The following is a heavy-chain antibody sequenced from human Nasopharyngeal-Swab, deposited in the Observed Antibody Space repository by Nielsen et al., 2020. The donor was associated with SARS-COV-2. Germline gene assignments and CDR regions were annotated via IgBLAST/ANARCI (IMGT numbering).Heavy chain of an antibody. CDR3: AKSQGYSGYDYLHY. V-gene: IGHV3-30*18. J-gene: IGHJ4*02. CDR2: ISYDGSNK. D-gene: IGHD5-12*01. CDR1: GFTFSSYG. Sequence: GGSLRPSCAASGFTFSSYGMHWVRQAPGKGLEWVAVISYDGSNKYYADSVKGRFTISRDNSKNTLYLQMNSLRAEDTAVYYRAKSQGYSGYDYLHYWGQGTLVTVSS.